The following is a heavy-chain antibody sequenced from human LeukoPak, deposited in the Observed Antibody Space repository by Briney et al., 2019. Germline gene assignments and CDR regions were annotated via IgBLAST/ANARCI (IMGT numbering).Heavy chain of an antibody. CDR2: IKEDGSEK. V-gene: IGHV3-7*01. Sequence: PGGSLRLSCAASEFTFSKYWMSWVRQAPGKGLQWLAHIKEDGSEKYYVDSVKGRFIISRDNAKNSLYLEMNSLRGEDTAVYYCATLRPMDVWGTGTTVTVS. CDR3: ATLRPMDV. CDR1: EFTFSKYW. J-gene: IGHJ6*03.